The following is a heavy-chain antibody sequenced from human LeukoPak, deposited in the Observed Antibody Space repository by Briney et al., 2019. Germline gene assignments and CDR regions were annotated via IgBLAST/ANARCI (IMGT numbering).Heavy chain of an antibody. CDR1: GYTFTSYG. CDR2: ISAYNGNT. CDR3: ARVGPPSALIGVVISNYYYMDV. V-gene: IGHV1-18*01. D-gene: IGHD3-3*01. J-gene: IGHJ6*03. Sequence: ASVKVSCKASGYTFTSYGISWVRQAPGQGLEWMGWISAYNGNTNYAQKLQGRVTMTTDTSTSTAYMELRSLRSDDTAVYYCARVGPPSALIGVVISNYYYMDVWGKGTTVTVSS.